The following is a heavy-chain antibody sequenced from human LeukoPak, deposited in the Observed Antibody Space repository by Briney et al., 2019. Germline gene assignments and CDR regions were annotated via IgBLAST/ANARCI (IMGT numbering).Heavy chain of an antibody. CDR2: IYYRGNT. V-gene: IGHV4-39*01. Sequence: SETLSLTCTVSGGSISSSSYYWGWIRQPPGKGLEWIGTIYYRGNTYYNPSLKSRVSIPVDTSKDQFSLKLSSVTAADTAVYYCARRVYSSNSGFDYWGQGTLVTVSS. J-gene: IGHJ4*02. CDR1: GGSISSSSYY. D-gene: IGHD6-13*01. CDR3: ARRVYSSNSGFDY.